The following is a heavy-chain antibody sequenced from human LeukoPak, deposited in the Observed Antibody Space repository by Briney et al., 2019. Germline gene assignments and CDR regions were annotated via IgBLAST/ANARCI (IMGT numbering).Heavy chain of an antibody. CDR1: GFTFSSYA. D-gene: IGHD6-6*01. CDR3: ARDHKIAARPGTFDI. V-gene: IGHV4-30-2*01. CDR2: IYHSGST. J-gene: IGHJ3*02. Sequence: LRLSCAASGFTFSSYAMSWIRQPPGKGLEWIGYIYHSGSTYYNPSLKSRVTISVDRSKNQLSLKLSSVTAADTAVYYYARDHKIAARPGTFDIWGQGTMVTVSS.